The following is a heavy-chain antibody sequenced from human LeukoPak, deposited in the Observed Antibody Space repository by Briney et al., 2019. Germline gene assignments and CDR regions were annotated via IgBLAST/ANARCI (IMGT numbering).Heavy chain of an antibody. CDR2: IYTSGST. V-gene: IGHV4-4*07. CDR3: AGMYDFWSGYYWFDP. J-gene: IGHJ5*02. D-gene: IGHD3-3*01. CDR1: GGSISSYY. Sequence: PSETLSLTCTVSGGSISSYYWSWIRQPAGKGLEWIGRIYTSGSTNYNPSLKSRVTMSVDTSKNQFSLKLSSVTAADTAVYYCAGMYDFWSGYYWFDPWGQGTLVTVSS.